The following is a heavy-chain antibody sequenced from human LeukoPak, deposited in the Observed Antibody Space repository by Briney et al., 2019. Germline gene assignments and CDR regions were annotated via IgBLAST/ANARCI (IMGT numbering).Heavy chain of an antibody. CDR2: ISAYNGNT. V-gene: IGHV1-18*01. D-gene: IGHD6-13*01. Sequence: ASVKVSCKASGYTFTSYGISWVRQAPGQGLEWMGWISAYNGNTNYAQKLQGRVTMTTDTSTSTAYMELRSLRSDDTAVYYCARDYSSSWYGYYYYYMDVWGKGTTATVSS. J-gene: IGHJ6*03. CDR1: GYTFTSYG. CDR3: ARDYSSSWYGYYYYYMDV.